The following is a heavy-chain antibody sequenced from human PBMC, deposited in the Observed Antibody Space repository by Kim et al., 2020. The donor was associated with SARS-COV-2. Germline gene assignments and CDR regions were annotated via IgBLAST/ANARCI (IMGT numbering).Heavy chain of an antibody. V-gene: IGHV3-49*03. CDR1: GFTFGDYA. Sequence: GGSLRLSCTASGFTFGDYAMSWFRQAPGKGLEWVGFIRSKAYGGTTEYAASVKGRFTISRDDSKSIAYLQMNSLKTEDTAVYYCTRDRELRSRCDAFDIWGQGTMVTVSS. D-gene: IGHD1-26*01. CDR3: TRDRELRSRCDAFDI. J-gene: IGHJ3*02. CDR2: IRSKAYGGTT.